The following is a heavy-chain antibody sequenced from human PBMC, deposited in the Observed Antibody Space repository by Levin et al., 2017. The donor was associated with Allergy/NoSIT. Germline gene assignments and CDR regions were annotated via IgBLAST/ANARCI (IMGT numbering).Heavy chain of an antibody. V-gene: IGHV1-69*04. CDR2: IIPILGIA. CDR1: GGTFSSYA. Sequence: ISCKASGGTFSSYAISWVRQAPGQGLEWMGRIIPILGIANYAQKFQGRVTITADKSTSTAYMELSSLRSEDTAVYYCAREVGLAAADVPDAFDIWGQGTMVTVSS. CDR3: AREVGLAAADVPDAFDI. D-gene: IGHD6-13*01. J-gene: IGHJ3*02.